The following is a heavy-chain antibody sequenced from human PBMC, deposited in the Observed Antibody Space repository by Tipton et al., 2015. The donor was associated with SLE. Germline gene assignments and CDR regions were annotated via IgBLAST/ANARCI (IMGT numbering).Heavy chain of an antibody. Sequence: SLRLSCAASGFTISGSAMHWVRQAPGKGLEWVANIKQDGSEKYYVDSVKGRFTISRDNAKNSLYLQMNSLRTEDTAVYYCAKERGWLNTGIEYWGQGTLVTVSS. CDR3: AKERGWLNTGIEY. D-gene: IGHD4/OR15-4a*01. J-gene: IGHJ4*02. CDR2: IKQDGSEK. CDR1: GFTISGSA. V-gene: IGHV3-7*01.